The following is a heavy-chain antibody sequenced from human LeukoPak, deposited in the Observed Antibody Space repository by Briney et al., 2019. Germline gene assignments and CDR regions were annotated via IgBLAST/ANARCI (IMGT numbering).Heavy chain of an antibody. CDR2: IYTSGST. D-gene: IGHD3-10*01. V-gene: IGHV4-4*07. CDR1: GGSISSYY. J-gene: IGHJ4*02. Sequence: PSETLSLTCTVSGGSISSYYWSWIRQPAGKGLEWIGRIYTSGSTNYNPSLKSRVTMSADTSKNQFSLRVSSVTAADTAVYYCARAGGYYASGTMYYFDYWGQGTLVTVSS. CDR3: ARAGGYYASGTMYYFDY.